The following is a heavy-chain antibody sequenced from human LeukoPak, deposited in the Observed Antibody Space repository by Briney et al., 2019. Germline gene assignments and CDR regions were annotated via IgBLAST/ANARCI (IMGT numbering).Heavy chain of an antibody. CDR3: ARVSIVVVPAAIQDYYYYYMDV. D-gene: IGHD2-2*02. V-gene: IGHV4-38-2*02. Sequence: SETLSLTCTVSGYSITTGYYWGWIRPPPGKGLEWIGSSYHTGSTFYNPSLKSRVTISVDTSKNQFSLKLSSVTAADTAVYYCARVSIVVVPAAIQDYYYYYMDVWGKGTTVTVSS. J-gene: IGHJ6*03. CDR1: GYSITTGYY. CDR2: SYHTGST.